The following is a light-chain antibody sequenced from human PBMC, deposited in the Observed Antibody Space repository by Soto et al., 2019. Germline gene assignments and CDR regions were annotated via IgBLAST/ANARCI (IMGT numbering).Light chain of an antibody. V-gene: IGKV3-15*01. CDR1: QSIASN. CDR2: GTS. J-gene: IGKJ1*01. Sequence: EIVMTQSPSTLSASPGESATLSCRASQSIASNLAWYQQRPGQAPRLLIYGTSTRATGIPARFSGSGSGTEFTLTIDSLQSEDFAVYYCQQYNNWRTFGQVTEVDI. CDR3: QQYNNWRT.